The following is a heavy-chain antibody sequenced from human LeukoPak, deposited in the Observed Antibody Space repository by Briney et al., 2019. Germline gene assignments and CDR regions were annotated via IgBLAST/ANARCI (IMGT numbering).Heavy chain of an antibody. V-gene: IGHV3-21*01. Sequence: GGSLRLSCAASGFTFSSYTMSWVRQAPGQGLEWVSSISSSSIFIYYADSLKGRFTISRDNAKNSLYLQMNSLRAEDTAVYYCARAVAQVRDGLDVWGQGTTVTVSS. CDR3: ARAVAQVRDGLDV. D-gene: IGHD4-23*01. CDR2: ISSSSIFI. CDR1: GFTFSSYT. J-gene: IGHJ6*02.